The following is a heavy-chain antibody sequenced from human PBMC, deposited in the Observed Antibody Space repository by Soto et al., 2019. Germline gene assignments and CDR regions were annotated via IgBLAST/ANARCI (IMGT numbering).Heavy chain of an antibody. CDR1: GFTFSNYA. D-gene: IGHD1-1*01. V-gene: IGHV3-30*18. CDR3: AKDKGVFNWATSYFDY. CDR2: TSYDGNNE. Sequence: SLRLSCAASGFTFSNYAMHWVRQAPGKGLEWVTLTSYDGNNEYYTDSVKGRFTISRDNSKNTLFLQTNSPRPEDTAVYYCAKDKGVFNWATSYFDYWGQGALVTVSS. J-gene: IGHJ4*02.